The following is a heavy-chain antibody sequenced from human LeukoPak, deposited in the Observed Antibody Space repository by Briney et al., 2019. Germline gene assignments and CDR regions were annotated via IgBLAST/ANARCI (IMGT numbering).Heavy chain of an antibody. CDR3: ARITIFGVVIHD. J-gene: IGHJ4*02. CDR2: IYYSGST. D-gene: IGHD3-3*01. Sequence: SETLSLTCTVPGGSISSSSYYCGWIRQPPGKGLEWIGSIYYSGSTYYNPSLKSRVTISVDTSKNQFSLKLSSVTAADTAVYYCARITIFGVVIHDWSQGTLVTVSS. V-gene: IGHV4-39*01. CDR1: GGSISSSSYY.